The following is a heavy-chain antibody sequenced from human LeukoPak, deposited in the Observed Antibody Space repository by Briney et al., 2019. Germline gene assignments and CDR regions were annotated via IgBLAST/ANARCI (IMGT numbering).Heavy chain of an antibody. CDR3: ARDSGGYWSSHSYYYMDV. V-gene: IGHV1-46*03. J-gene: IGHJ6*03. Sequence: ASVKVSCKASGYTFTSYYMHWVRQAPGQGLEWMGIINPSGGSTSYAQKFQGRVTMTRDTSTSTVYMELSSLRSEDTAVYYCARDSGGYWSSHSYYYMDVWAKGPRSPSP. CDR2: INPSGGST. D-gene: IGHD1-26*01. CDR1: GYTFTSYY.